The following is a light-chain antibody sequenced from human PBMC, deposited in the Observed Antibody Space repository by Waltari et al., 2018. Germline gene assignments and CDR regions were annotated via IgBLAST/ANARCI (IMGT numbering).Light chain of an antibody. Sequence: SYVLTQPPSVSVAPGKTARINWGGNNIGSKSEHWYQQKPGQAPVLVIYDDSDRPSGIPERFSGSNAGNTATLTISRVEAGDEADYYCQVWDSSSDLWVFGGGTKLTVL. J-gene: IGLJ3*02. V-gene: IGLV3-21*04. CDR2: DDS. CDR1: NIGSKS. CDR3: QVWDSSSDLWV.